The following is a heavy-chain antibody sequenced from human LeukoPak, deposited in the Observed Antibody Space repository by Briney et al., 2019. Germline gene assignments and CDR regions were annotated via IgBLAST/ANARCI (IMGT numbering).Heavy chain of an antibody. D-gene: IGHD3-10*01. CDR3: AKEGTPQVSTWYDL. CDR2: ISYEGGTQ. CDR1: GFTFSGYW. J-gene: IGHJ5*02. V-gene: IGHV3-30*18. Sequence: GGSLRLSCAASGFTFSGYWMHWVRQAPGKGLEWVAVISYEGGTQHYADSVKGRFIISRDNPRNTLYLQMNILRTEDTAVYYCAKEGTPQVSTWYDLWGQGTQVIVSS.